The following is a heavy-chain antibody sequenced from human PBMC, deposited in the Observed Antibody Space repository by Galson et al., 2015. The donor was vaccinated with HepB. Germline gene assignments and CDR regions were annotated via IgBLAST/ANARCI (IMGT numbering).Heavy chain of an antibody. V-gene: IGHV3-21*01. CDR2: ISNSSNYM. CDR1: GFIFSSYS. Sequence: SLRLSCAASGFIFSSYSMNWVRQAPGKGLEWVSSISNSSNYMYYADSVKGRFTISRDNAKNSLSLQMNSLRAEDTAVYYCAKGQRGDSFPPRFDPWGQGTLVTVSS. CDR3: AKGQRGDSFPPRFDP. J-gene: IGHJ5*02. D-gene: IGHD6-25*01.